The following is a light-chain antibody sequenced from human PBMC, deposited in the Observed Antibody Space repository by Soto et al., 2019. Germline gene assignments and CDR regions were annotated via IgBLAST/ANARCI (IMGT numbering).Light chain of an antibody. CDR2: GVS. CDR3: QQYIKWPIT. Sequence: EIVLTQSPATLSLSPGERATLSCRASQSVSSYLAWYQQKPGQASRLLIYGVSTRATGISARFSGGGSVTEFTLTISSLQSEDFAVYYCQQYIKWPITFGQGTRLEIK. V-gene: IGKV3-15*01. CDR1: QSVSSY. J-gene: IGKJ5*01.